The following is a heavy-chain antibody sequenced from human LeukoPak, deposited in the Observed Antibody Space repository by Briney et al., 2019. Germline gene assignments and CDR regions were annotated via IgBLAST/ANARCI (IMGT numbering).Heavy chain of an antibody. D-gene: IGHD6-13*01. CDR1: GGSFSSYY. CDR2: IYYSGST. CDR3: ARVRRWAIAAAGTEWFDP. V-gene: IGHV4-59*01. Sequence: SETLSLTCAVYGGSFSSYYWSWIRQPPGKGLEWIGYIYYSGSTNYNPSLKSRVTISVDTSKNQFSLKLSSVTAADTAVYYCARVRRWAIAAAGTEWFDPWGQGTLVTVSS. J-gene: IGHJ5*02.